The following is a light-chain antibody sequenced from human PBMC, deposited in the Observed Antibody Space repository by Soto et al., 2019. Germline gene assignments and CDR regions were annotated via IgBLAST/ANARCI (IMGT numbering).Light chain of an antibody. CDR3: SSYTSSSTLGVV. J-gene: IGLJ2*01. V-gene: IGLV2-14*01. CDR1: SSDVGSYNY. Sequence: QSALTQPASVSGSPGQSITISCTGTSSDVGSYNYVSWYQQHPGKAPKLMIYDVSNRPSGVSNRFSGSKSGNTASLTISGLQAEDEADSYCSSYTSSSTLGVVFGGGTKLTVL. CDR2: DVS.